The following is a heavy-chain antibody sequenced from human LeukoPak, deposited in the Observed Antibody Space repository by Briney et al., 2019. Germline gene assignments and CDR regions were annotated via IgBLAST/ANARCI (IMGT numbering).Heavy chain of an antibody. D-gene: IGHD6-13*01. CDR1: GFTFDDYG. Sequence: GGSLRLSCGASGFTFDDYGMHWVRQAPGKGLEWVSGISWNRRSIGYADSVKGRFTISRDTAKNSLYLQMNSLRPEDTALYYCAKGGAAADNYWYFDLWGRGTLVTVSS. J-gene: IGHJ2*01. CDR3: AKGGAAADNYWYFDL. V-gene: IGHV3-9*01. CDR2: ISWNRRSI.